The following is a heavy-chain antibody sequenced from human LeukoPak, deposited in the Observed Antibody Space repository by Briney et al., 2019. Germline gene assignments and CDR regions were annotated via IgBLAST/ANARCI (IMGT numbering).Heavy chain of an antibody. J-gene: IGHJ4*02. CDR2: IYSGGST. D-gene: IGHD5-18*01. V-gene: IGHV3-53*01. CDR3: ARADWDTAMIDY. CDR1: GFTASSNY. Sequence: GGSLRPSCAASGFTASSNYISWVRKAPGKGLEWVSVIYSGGSTYYADSVKGRFTISRDNSKSTLYIQMNSLRAEDTAVYYCARADWDTAMIDYWGQGTLVTVSS.